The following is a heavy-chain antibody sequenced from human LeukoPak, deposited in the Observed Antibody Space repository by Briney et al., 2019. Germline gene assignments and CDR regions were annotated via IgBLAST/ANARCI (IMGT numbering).Heavy chain of an antibody. Sequence: ASVKVSCKASGGTSTSYAISWVRQAPGQGLEWMGRIIPILGIANYAQKFQGRVTITADKSTSQAYMELSSLRSEDTAVYYCASESDSSGSDGYWGQGTLVTVSS. CDR3: ASESDSSGSDGY. CDR2: IIPILGIA. V-gene: IGHV1-69*04. CDR1: GGTSTSYA. D-gene: IGHD3-22*01. J-gene: IGHJ4*02.